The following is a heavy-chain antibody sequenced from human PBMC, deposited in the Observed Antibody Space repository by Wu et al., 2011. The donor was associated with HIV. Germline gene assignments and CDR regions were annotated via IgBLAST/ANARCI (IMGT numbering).Heavy chain of an antibody. D-gene: IGHD4-17*01. V-gene: IGHV1-69*14. CDR2: IIPLFGTA. J-gene: IGHJ5*01. CDR1: GGTFSSYA. Sequence: QVQLVQSGAEVKKPGSSLKVSCKASGGTFSSYAISWVRQAPGQGLQWMGGIIPLFGTAHYAQKFQGRVTLTADKSTSTAYMELSSLRSEDTAVYYCARDSTVRDRVSEGFTSPGPDS. CDR3: ARDSTVRDRVSEGFTSPGPDS.